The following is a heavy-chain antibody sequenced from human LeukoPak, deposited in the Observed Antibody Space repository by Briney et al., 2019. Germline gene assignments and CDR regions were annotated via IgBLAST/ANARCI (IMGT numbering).Heavy chain of an antibody. Sequence: GRSLRLSCAASGFTFSSYAMHWVRQAPGKGLEWVAVISYDGSNKYYADSMKGRFTISRDNSKNTLYMQMNSLRAEDTAVYYCAKAHTSGWYYFDYWGQGTLVTVSS. D-gene: IGHD6-19*01. J-gene: IGHJ4*02. CDR3: AKAHTSGWYYFDY. V-gene: IGHV3-30-3*01. CDR2: ISYDGSNK. CDR1: GFTFSSYA.